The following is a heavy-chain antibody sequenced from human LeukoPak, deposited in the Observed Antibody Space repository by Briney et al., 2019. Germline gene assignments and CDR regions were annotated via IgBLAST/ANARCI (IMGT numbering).Heavy chain of an antibody. D-gene: IGHD4-17*01. CDR3: ARDLGGDLFDY. J-gene: IGHJ4*02. CDR2: ISSSSSYI. CDR1: GFTFSSYS. Sequence: GGSLRLSCAASGFTFSSYSMNWVRQAPGKGLEWVSSISSSSSYIYYADSLKGRFTISRDNAKNSLYLQMNSLRAGDTAVYYCARDLGGDLFDYWGQGTLVTVSS. V-gene: IGHV3-21*01.